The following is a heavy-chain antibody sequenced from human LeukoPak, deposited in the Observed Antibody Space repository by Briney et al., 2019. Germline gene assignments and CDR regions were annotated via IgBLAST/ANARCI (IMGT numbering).Heavy chain of an antibody. D-gene: IGHD3-22*01. CDR3: ARDLGAGYYYDSSGAIDY. J-gene: IGHJ4*02. Sequence: GGSLRLSCAASGFTFSSYAMHWVRQAPGKGLEWVAVISYDGSNKYYADSVKGRFTISRDNSKNTLYLQMNSLRAEDTAVYYCARDLGAGYYYDSSGAIDYWGQGTLVTVSS. V-gene: IGHV3-30*01. CDR2: ISYDGSNK. CDR1: GFTFSSYA.